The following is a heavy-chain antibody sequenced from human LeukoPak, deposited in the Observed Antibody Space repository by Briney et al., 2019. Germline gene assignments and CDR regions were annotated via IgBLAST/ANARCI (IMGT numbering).Heavy chain of an antibody. Sequence: GSLRLSCAASGFTVSNSYLNWVRQAPGKGLEWVSVIYTDGSTFYADSVKGRFTISRDNSRSTLYLQMNSLGPEDTAIYYCAREGYYGSGSPPSLYFDYWGQGTLVTVSS. CDR1: GFTVSNSY. CDR2: IYTDGST. CDR3: AREGYYGSGSPPSLYFDY. D-gene: IGHD3-10*01. V-gene: IGHV3-66*02. J-gene: IGHJ4*02.